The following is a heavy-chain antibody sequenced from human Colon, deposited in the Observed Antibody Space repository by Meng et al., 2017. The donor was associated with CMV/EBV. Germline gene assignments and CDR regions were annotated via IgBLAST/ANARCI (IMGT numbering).Heavy chain of an antibody. J-gene: IGHJ6*02. CDR1: GFTFSDYE. D-gene: IGHD3-3*01. V-gene: IGHV3-48*01. Sequence: GESLKISCVGSGFTFSDYEMNWVRQAPGMGLEWVSSITSTTGTIYYADSVKGRFTISRDNSKNTLYLQMNSLRAEDTAVYYCARGDYDFWSGYQNYGMDVWGQGTTVTVSS. CDR3: ARGDYDFWSGYQNYGMDV. CDR2: ITSTTGTI.